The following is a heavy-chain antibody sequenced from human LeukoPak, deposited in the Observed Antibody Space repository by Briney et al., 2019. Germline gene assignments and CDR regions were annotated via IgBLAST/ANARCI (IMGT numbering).Heavy chain of an antibody. D-gene: IGHD1-7*01. CDR1: GYTFTSYD. CDR3: ARGLAQWNYAFDI. CDR2: MNPSSGDT. J-gene: IGHJ3*02. V-gene: IGHV1-8*03. Sequence: GASVKVSCKASGYTFTSYDINWVRQATGQGLEWMGWMNPSSGDTGYAQKFQGRVTITRNTSISTAYMELSSLRSEDTAVYYCARGLAQWNYAFDIWGQGTMVTVSS.